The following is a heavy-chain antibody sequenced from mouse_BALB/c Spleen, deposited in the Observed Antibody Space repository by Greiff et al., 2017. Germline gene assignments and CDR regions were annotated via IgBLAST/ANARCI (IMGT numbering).Heavy chain of an antibody. J-gene: IGHJ3*01. V-gene: IGHV3-2*02. D-gene: IGHD2-1*01. Sequence: EVKLVESGPGLVKPSQSLSLTCTVTGYSITSDYAWNWIRQFPGNKLEWMGYISYSGSTSYNPSLKSRISITRDTSKNQFFLQLNSVTTEDTATYYCARRGGNYGFAYWGQGTLVTVSA. CDR1: GYSITSDYA. CDR2: ISYSGST. CDR3: ARRGGNYGFAY.